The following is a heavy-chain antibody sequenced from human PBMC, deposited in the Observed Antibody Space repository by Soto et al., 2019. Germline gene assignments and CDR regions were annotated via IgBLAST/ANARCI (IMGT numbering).Heavy chain of an antibody. Sequence: PGESLKISCKGSGYRFTSYWIGWVRQMPGKGLEWMGIIYPGDSDTRYSPSFQGQVTISADKSISTAYLQWSSLKASDTAIYYCARQRYCDDDCYSLYYYYGMDVWGQGTTVTVSS. CDR2: IYPGDSDT. J-gene: IGHJ6*02. CDR1: GYRFTSYW. CDR3: ARQRYCDDDCYSLYYYYGMDV. D-gene: IGHD2-21*02. V-gene: IGHV5-51*01.